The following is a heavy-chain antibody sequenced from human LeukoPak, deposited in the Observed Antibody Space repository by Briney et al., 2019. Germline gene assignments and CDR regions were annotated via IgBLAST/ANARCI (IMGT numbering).Heavy chain of an antibody. D-gene: IGHD6-13*01. V-gene: IGHV3-30*03. J-gene: IGHJ4*02. Sequence: GGSLRLSCAASGFTFSSYGMHWVRQAPGKGLEWVAVISYDGSNKYYADSVKGRFTISRDNSKNTLYLQMNSLRAEDTAVYYCARGGVYSTRGIDYWGQGTLVTVSS. CDR2: ISYDGSNK. CDR3: ARGGVYSTRGIDY. CDR1: GFTFSSYG.